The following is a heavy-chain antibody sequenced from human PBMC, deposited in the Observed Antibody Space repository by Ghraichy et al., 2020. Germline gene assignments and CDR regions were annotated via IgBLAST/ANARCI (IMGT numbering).Heavy chain of an antibody. CDR1: GFTFSSYS. V-gene: IGHV3-21*01. Sequence: GGSLRLSCAASGFTFSSYSMNWVRQAPGKGLEWVSSISSSSSYIYYADSVKGRFTISRDNAKNSLYLQMNSLRAEDTAVYYCAREAVPNSSSSDFDYWGQGTLVTVSS. J-gene: IGHJ4*02. CDR2: ISSSSSYI. D-gene: IGHD6-6*01. CDR3: AREAVPNSSSSDFDY.